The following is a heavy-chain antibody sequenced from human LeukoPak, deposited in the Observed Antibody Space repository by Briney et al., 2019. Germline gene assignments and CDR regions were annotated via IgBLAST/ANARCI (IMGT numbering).Heavy chain of an antibody. V-gene: IGHV1-24*01. CDR3: ATGWRGRSGGFDY. J-gene: IGHJ4*02. Sequence: GSVKVSCKVSGYSLTELSIHWVRQAPGKGVEWMGGIDPEDGETLYAQNLQGRVTMADDTTTDTAYMELSSLRSEDTAVYYCATGWRGRSGGFDYRGQGTLVTASS. CDR1: GYSLTELS. D-gene: IGHD2-15*01. CDR2: IDPEDGET.